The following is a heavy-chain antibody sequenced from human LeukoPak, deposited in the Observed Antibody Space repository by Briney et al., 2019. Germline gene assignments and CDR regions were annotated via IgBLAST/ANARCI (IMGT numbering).Heavy chain of an antibody. V-gene: IGHV4-59*12. D-gene: IGHD4-17*01. J-gene: IGHJ4*02. CDR3: ARDLIPSPYGDYGHYFDY. Sequence: SETLSLTCTVSGGSISSYYWSWIRQPPGKGLEWIGSIYYSGSTYYNPSLKSRVTISVDTSKNQFSLKLSSVTAADTAVYYCARDLIPSPYGDYGHYFDYWGQGTLVTVSS. CDR1: GGSISSYY. CDR2: IYYSGST.